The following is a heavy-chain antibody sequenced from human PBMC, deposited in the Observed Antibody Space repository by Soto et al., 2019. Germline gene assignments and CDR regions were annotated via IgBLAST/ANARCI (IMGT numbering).Heavy chain of an antibody. Sequence: EVQLVESGGGLVQPGRSLRLSCAASGFTFDDYAMHWVRQAPGKGLEWVSGISWNSGSIGYADSVKGRFTISRDNAKNSLYLQMNSPRAEDTALYYCAKDRDGWAAGYYYYGMDVWGQGTTVTVSS. D-gene: IGHD6-13*01. V-gene: IGHV3-9*01. CDR3: AKDRDGWAAGYYYYGMDV. J-gene: IGHJ6*02. CDR1: GFTFDDYA. CDR2: ISWNSGSI.